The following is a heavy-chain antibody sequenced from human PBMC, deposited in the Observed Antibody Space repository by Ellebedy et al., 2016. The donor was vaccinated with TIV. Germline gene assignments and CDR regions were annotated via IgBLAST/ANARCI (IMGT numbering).Heavy chain of an antibody. J-gene: IGHJ5*02. Sequence: ASVKVSCXASGDTFTNLDINWVRQATGQGLEWMGWMNPSGHTGYAQKFLGRVTVSRDISKSTVYMELSSLSSEDTAVYYCARYIVGYGFHTWGQGTLVTVSS. CDR1: GDTFTNLD. CDR3: ARYIVGYGFHT. CDR2: MNPSGHT. V-gene: IGHV1-8*01. D-gene: IGHD3-22*01.